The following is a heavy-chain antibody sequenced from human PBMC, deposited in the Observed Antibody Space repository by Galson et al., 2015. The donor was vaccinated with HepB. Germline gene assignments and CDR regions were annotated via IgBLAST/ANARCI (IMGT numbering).Heavy chain of an antibody. D-gene: IGHD2-15*01. CDR3: ASRSPALDY. CDR1: GFTSSRYG. Sequence: SLRLSCAASGFTSSRYGMHWVRQAPGKGLEWVAVIWYDGSNKYYADSVKGRFTISRDNSKNTLYLQMNSLRVEDTAVYYCASRSPALDYWGQGTLVTVSS. J-gene: IGHJ4*02. V-gene: IGHV3-33*01. CDR2: IWYDGSNK.